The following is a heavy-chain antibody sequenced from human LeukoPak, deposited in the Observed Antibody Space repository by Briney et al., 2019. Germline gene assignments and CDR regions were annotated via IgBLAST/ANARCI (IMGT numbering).Heavy chain of an antibody. J-gene: IGHJ3*02. CDR2: ISANGVTT. Sequence: PGGSLRLSCAASGFTFTNYAMTWVRQAPGKGLEWVSGISANGVTTYHVASVKGRFTISRDNYKNILYLQMNSLRVEDTAIYYCAKDVAVATMTDAFDIWGPGTMVTVSS. V-gene: IGHV3-23*01. CDR1: GFTFTNYA. D-gene: IGHD5-12*01. CDR3: AKDVAVATMTDAFDI.